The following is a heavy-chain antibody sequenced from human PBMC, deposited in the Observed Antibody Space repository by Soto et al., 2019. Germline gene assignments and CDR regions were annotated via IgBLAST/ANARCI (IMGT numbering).Heavy chain of an antibody. Sequence: PSQTLSLTCGISGDSVSSDNAVWIWIRQSPSRGLEWLGRTWYRSQWYADYAVSVRSRITINPDTSKNQFSLQLNSVTPEDTAVYYCARGATIVRGIINHIDYWGQGVLVTVSS. CDR1: GDSVSSDNAV. CDR2: TWYRSQWYA. D-gene: IGHD3-10*01. J-gene: IGHJ4*02. V-gene: IGHV6-1*01. CDR3: ARGATIVRGIINHIDY.